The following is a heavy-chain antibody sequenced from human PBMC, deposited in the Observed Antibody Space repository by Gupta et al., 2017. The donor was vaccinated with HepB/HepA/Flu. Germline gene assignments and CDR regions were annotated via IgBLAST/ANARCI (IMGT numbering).Heavy chain of an antibody. CDR3: AREAYDIEGFDP. D-gene: IGHD3-9*01. Sequence: EVQLVESGGGLVQPGGSLRLSCAAPGFTFSSYWMHWVRQAPGKGLVWVSRINSDGSSTSYADSVKGRFTISRDNAKNTLYLQMNRLRAEDTAVYYCAREAYDIEGFDPWGQGTLVTVSS. CDR2: INSDGSST. V-gene: IGHV3-74*01. CDR1: GFTFSSYW. J-gene: IGHJ5*02.